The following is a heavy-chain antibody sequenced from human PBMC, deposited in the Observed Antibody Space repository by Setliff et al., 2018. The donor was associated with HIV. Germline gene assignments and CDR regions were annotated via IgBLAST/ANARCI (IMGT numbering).Heavy chain of an antibody. V-gene: IGHV1-69*10. CDR3: ARVFGVRQAFDN. CDR1: GYTFTRYY. D-gene: IGHD3-10*02. J-gene: IGHJ4*02. CDR2: IIPILDVP. Sequence: SVKVSCKASGYTFTRYYMHWVRQAPGQGLEWMGGIIPILDVPNYAQKFKGRVTITADKSTSTVHMELSSLRSEDTAVYYCARVFGVRQAFDNWGQGTLVTVSS.